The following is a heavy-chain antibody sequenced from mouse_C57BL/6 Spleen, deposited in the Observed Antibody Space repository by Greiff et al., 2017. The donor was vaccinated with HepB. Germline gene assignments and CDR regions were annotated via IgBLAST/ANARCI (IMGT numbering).Heavy chain of an antibody. CDR2: IWGDGST. CDR1: GFSLTSYG. J-gene: IGHJ3*01. D-gene: IGHD2-14*01. V-gene: IGHV2-3*01. CDR3: AKRDDSAWFAY. Sequence: VKLMESGPGLVAPSQILSITCTVSGFSLTSYGVSWVRQPPGKGLEWLGVIWGDGSTKYHSALISRLSISKDNSKSQVFLKLNSLQTDDTATYYCAKRDDSAWFAYWGQGTLVTVSA.